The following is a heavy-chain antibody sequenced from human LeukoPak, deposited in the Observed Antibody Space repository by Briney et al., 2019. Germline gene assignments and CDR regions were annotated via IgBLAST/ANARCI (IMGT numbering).Heavy chain of an antibody. CDR1: GGSISTYY. CDR2: IYYSGST. J-gene: IGHJ4*02. Sequence: SETLSLTCTVSGGSISTYYWSWIRQPPGKGLEWIGSIYYSGSTYYTPSLKSRVTISVDTSKNQFSLKLSSVTAADTAVYYCARDTVSVPLDYWGQGTLVTVSS. CDR3: ARDTVSVPLDY. D-gene: IGHD4-17*01. V-gene: IGHV4-59*05.